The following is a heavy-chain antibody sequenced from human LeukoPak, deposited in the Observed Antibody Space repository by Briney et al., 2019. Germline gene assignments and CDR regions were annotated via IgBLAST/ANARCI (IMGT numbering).Heavy chain of an antibody. CDR3: ARYYASGSYPY. V-gene: IGHV4-61*01. D-gene: IGHD3-10*01. CDR2: IYSSGST. CDR1: GGSVSSGSYY. J-gene: IGHJ4*02. Sequence: TETLSLTCTVSGGSVSSGSYYWSWIRQPPGKGLEWIGYIYSSGSTNYNPSLKSRVTISVDASKTQFSLKLSSVTAADTAVYYCARYYASGSYPYWGQGTLVTVSS.